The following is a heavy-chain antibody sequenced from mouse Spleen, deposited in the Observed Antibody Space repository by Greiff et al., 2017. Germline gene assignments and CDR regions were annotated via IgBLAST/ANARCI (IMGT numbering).Heavy chain of an antibody. CDR3: ARRLVAMDY. CDR2: ISYSGST. J-gene: IGHJ4*01. CDR1: GYSITSDYA. V-gene: IGHV3-2*02. Sequence: EVQLQESGPGLVKPSQSLSLTCTVTGYSITSDYAWNWIRQFPGNKLEWMGYISYSGSTSYNPSLKSRISITRDTSKNQFFLQLNSVTTEDTATYYCARRLVAMDYWGQGTSVTVSS. D-gene: IGHD4-1*01.